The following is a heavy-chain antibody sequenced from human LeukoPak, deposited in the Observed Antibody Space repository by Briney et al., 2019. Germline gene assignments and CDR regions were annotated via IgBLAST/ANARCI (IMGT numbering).Heavy chain of an antibody. D-gene: IGHD2-21*02. CDR1: GGSISSFY. V-gene: IGHV4-59*01. J-gene: IGHJ5*02. Sequence: SETLSLTCTVSGGSISSFYWSWIRQPPGKGLEWIGYIYYTGSTNYNSSLKSRVTISVDTSKNQFSLNLSSVTAADTAVYYCARDSRGDYWFDPWGQGTLVTVSS. CDR2: IYYTGST. CDR3: ARDSRGDYWFDP.